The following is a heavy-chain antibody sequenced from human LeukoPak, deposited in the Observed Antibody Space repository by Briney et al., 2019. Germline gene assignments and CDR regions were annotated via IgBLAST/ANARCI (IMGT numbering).Heavy chain of an antibody. CDR1: GFTFDDYA. D-gene: IGHD3-10*02. CDR3: AGLGITMIGGV. V-gene: IGHV3-9*01. Sequence: SLRLSCAASGFTFDDYAMHWVRQAPGKGLEWVSGISWNSGSTGYADPLRGRFTISRHNAKNALYLQMHSLRAEDTAAYYCAGLGITMIGGVWGKGTTVTISS. CDR2: ISWNSGST. J-gene: IGHJ6*04.